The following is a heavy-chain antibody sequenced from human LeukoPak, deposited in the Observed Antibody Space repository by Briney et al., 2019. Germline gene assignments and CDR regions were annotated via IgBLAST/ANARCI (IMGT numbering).Heavy chain of an antibody. CDR3: AKPRYSYYYYMDV. Sequence: GGSLRLSCAASGFTVSSYYMNWVRQAPGKELEWVSVIYTGGGRYYADSVRGRFTISRDTSKNMVFLQMNSLRVEDTAVYYCAKPRYSYYYYMDVWGKGTTVTISS. J-gene: IGHJ6*03. D-gene: IGHD1-14*01. V-gene: IGHV3-53*01. CDR1: GFTVSSYY. CDR2: IYTGGGR.